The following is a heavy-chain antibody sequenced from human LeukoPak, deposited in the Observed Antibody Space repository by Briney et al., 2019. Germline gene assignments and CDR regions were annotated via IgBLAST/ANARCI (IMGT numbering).Heavy chain of an antibody. Sequence: ASVKVSCKASGYTFTGYYMHWVRQAPGQGLEWMGWINPSSGGTNYAQKFQGRVTMTRDTSISTAYMELSRLRSDDTAVYYCARAPDGSGSYYNSANDAFDIWGQGTMVTVSS. CDR3: ARAPDGSGSYYNSANDAFDI. J-gene: IGHJ3*02. CDR2: INPSSGGT. V-gene: IGHV1-2*02. CDR1: GYTFTGYY. D-gene: IGHD3-10*01.